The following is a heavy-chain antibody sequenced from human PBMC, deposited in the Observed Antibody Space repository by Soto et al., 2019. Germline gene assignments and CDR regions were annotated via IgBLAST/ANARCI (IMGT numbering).Heavy chain of an antibody. CDR2: IYYNGDT. CDR1: GGSISSGGYY. CDR3: ARSHRDNWGSPDYFDY. D-gene: IGHD7-27*01. Sequence: QVQLQESGPGLVKPSQTLSLTCTASGGSISSGGYYWSWIRQHPGKGLEWIGYIYYNGDTYYNPSLKSRVSISIDTSKNQFSLRLTSVTAADTAVYYCARSHRDNWGSPDYFDYWGQGTLVTVSS. V-gene: IGHV4-31*03. J-gene: IGHJ4*02.